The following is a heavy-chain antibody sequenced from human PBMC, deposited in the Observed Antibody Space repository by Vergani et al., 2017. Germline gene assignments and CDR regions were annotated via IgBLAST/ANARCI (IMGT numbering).Heavy chain of an antibody. CDR3: ARWLPYFDY. D-gene: IGHD5-18*01. Sequence: QVQLQESGPGLVKPSETLSLTCTVSGGSVSSGSYYWSWIRQPPGKGLEWIGYIYYSGSTNYNPSLKSRVTISVDTSKNQFSLKLSSVTAAYTAVYYCARWLPYFDYWGQGTLVTVSS. CDR2: IYYSGST. CDR1: GGSVSSGSYY. J-gene: IGHJ4*02. V-gene: IGHV4-61*01.